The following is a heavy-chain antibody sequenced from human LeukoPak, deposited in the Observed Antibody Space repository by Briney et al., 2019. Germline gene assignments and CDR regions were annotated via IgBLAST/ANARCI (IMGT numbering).Heavy chain of an antibody. Sequence: GGSLRLSCAASGFTFSSYAMSWVRQAPGKGLEWVSAISGSGGSTYYADSVKGRFTISRDNSKNTLYLQMNSLRAEDTAVYYCAKDWGYCGGGSCYNDYWGQGTLVTVSS. CDR1: GFTFSSYA. D-gene: IGHD2-15*01. J-gene: IGHJ4*02. CDR2: ISGSGGST. V-gene: IGHV3-23*01. CDR3: AKDWGYCGGGSCYNDY.